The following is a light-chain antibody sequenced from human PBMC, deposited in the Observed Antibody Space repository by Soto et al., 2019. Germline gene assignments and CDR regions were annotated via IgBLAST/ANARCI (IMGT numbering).Light chain of an antibody. CDR2: GAS. CDR3: QQYGSSPT. V-gene: IGKV3-20*01. Sequence: EIVLTQSPGNLSLSPGERATLSCRASQSVSSNYLAWYQQKPGQAPRLLIYGASSSATGIPDRFSGSGSGTDFTLTISRLEPEDFAVYYCQQYGSSPTFGQGTKVDIK. CDR1: QSVSSNY. J-gene: IGKJ1*01.